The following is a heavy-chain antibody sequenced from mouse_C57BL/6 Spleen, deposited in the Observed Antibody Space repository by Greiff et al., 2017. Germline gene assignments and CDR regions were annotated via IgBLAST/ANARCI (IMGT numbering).Heavy chain of an antibody. Sequence: EVQRVESGAGLVKPGGSLKLSCAASGFTFSSSAMSWVRQTPEKRLEWVAYISSGGDYIYYADTVKGRFTISRDNARNTLYLQMSSLKSEDTAMYFCTRDAPHYYAMDYWGQGTSVTVSS. CDR2: ISSGGDYI. CDR1: GFTFSSSA. CDR3: TRDAPHYYAMDY. V-gene: IGHV5-9-1*02. J-gene: IGHJ4*01.